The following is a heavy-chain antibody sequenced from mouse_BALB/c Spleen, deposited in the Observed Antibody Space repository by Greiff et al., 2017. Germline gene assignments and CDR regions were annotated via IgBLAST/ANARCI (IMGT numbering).Heavy chain of an antibody. D-gene: IGHD3-1*01. V-gene: IGHV3-2*02. CDR1: GYSITSDYA. J-gene: IGHJ2*01. CDR3: ARYTVDYFDY. Sequence: EVKLMESGPGLVKPSQSLSLTCTVTGYSITSDYAWNWIRQFPGNKLEWMGYISYSGSTSYNPSLKSRISITRDTSKNQFFLQLNSVTTEDTATYYCARYTVDYFDYWGQGTTLTVSS. CDR2: ISYSGST.